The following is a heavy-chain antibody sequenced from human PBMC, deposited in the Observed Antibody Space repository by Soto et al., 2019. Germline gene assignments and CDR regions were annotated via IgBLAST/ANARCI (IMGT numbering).Heavy chain of an antibody. Sequence: QVQLVESGGGVVQPGRSLRLSCAAFGFTFSSYAMHWVRQAPGKGLEWVTVIWYDGSNKYYADSVKGRFTVSRDNSKNTLYLQMNSLRAEDTAVYYCARDRVEVWGQGTLVTVSS. D-gene: IGHD3-10*01. J-gene: IGHJ4*02. V-gene: IGHV3-33*01. CDR1: GFTFSSYA. CDR3: ARDRVEV. CDR2: IWYDGSNK.